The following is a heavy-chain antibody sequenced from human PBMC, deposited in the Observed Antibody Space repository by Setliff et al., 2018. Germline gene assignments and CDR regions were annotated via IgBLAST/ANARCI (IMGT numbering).Heavy chain of an antibody. D-gene: IGHD1-26*01. CDR3: ARDNTILGATDH. CDR1: GGSISGYY. CDR2: IYNSGST. V-gene: IGHV4-4*08. J-gene: IGHJ5*02. Sequence: PSATLSLTCTVSGGSISGYYWSWIRQPPGKSLEWIGYIYNSGSTTYNPSLKSRVTISVDTSTNQFSLRLTSLTAADTAVYFCARDNTILGATDHWGQGTLVTVSS.